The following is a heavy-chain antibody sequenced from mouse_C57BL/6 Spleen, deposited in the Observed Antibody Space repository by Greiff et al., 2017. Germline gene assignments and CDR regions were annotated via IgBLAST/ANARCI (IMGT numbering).Heavy chain of an antibody. Sequence: QVQLQQSGAELVRPGASVTLSCKASGYTFTDYEMHWVKQTPVHGLEWIGAIDPETGGTAYNQKFKGKAILTADKSSSTAYMELRSLTSEDSAVYYCTREGSTVVAPLFDYWGQGTTLTVSS. CDR1: GYTFTDYE. CDR2: IDPETGGT. D-gene: IGHD1-1*01. J-gene: IGHJ2*01. CDR3: TREGSTVVAPLFDY. V-gene: IGHV1-15*01.